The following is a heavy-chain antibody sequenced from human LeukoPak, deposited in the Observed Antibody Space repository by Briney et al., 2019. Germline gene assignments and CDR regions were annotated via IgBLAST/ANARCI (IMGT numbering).Heavy chain of an antibody. V-gene: IGHV1-8*01. CDR1: GYTFTIYD. Sequence: ASVNVSFRGSGYTFTIYDINWVRQAAGQGVEGMGWMNPNSGNTGYTQKFQGRGTMTRNTSISTAYMELSSLRSEDTAVYYCARGSSNDYGDSPVDYWGQGTLVTVSS. J-gene: IGHJ4*02. CDR2: MNPNSGNT. CDR3: ARGSSNDYGDSPVDY. D-gene: IGHD4-17*01.